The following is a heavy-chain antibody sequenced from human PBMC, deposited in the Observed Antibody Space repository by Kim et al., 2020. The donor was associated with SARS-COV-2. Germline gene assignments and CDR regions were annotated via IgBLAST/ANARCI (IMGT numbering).Heavy chain of an antibody. CDR3: AKDHLFWDSSPAGADY. V-gene: IGHV3-30*18. CDR1: GFTFSSYG. Sequence: GGSLRLSCAASGFTFSSYGMHWVRQAPGKGLEWVAVISYDGSNKYYADSVKGRFTISRDNSKNTLYLQMNSLRAEDTAVYYCAKDHLFWDSSPAGADYWGQGTLVTVSS. D-gene: IGHD6-19*01. J-gene: IGHJ4*02. CDR2: ISYDGSNK.